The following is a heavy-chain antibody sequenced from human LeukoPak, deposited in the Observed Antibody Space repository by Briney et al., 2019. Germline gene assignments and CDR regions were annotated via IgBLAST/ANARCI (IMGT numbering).Heavy chain of an antibody. D-gene: IGHD2-21*01. CDR1: GITLSNYG. CDR3: AKRGVVIRVILVGFHKEAQYFDS. J-gene: IGHJ4*02. Sequence: PGGSLRLSCAVSGITLSNYGMSWARQTPGKGLEWVAGISDSGGRTNYADSVKGRFTISRDNPKNTLYLQMNSLRAEDTAVYFCAKRGVVIRVILVGFHKEAQYFDSWDQGALVTVSS. CDR2: ISDSGGRT. V-gene: IGHV3-23*01.